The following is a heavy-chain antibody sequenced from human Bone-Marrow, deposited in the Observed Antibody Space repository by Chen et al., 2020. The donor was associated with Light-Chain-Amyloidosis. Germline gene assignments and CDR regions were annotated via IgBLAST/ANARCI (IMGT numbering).Heavy chain of an antibody. Sequence: QVQLQQWGAGLLKPSETLSLTCAVYGGSFSGYYWSWIRQPPGKGLEWIGEINHSGSTNYNPSLKSRVTISVDTSKNQFSLKLSSVTAADTAVYHCAREVPAVKKNYMDVWGKGTTVIVSS. CDR2: INHSGST. CDR1: GGSFSGYY. D-gene: IGHD2-2*01. V-gene: IGHV4-34*01. J-gene: IGHJ6*03. CDR3: AREVPAVKKNYMDV.